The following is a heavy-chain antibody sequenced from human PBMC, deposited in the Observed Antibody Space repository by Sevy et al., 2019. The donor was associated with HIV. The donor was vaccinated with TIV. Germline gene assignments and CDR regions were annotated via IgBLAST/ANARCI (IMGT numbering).Heavy chain of an antibody. D-gene: IGHD5-18*01. V-gene: IGHV3-33*01. J-gene: IGHJ4*02. CDR3: ARDGYGYSYGFDY. Sequence: GGSLRLSCAASGFTFSSYGMHWVRQAPGKGLEWVAVIWYDGSNKYYADSVKGRFIISRDNSKNTLYLQMNSLRAEDTAVYYCARDGYGYSYGFDYWGQGTLVTVSS. CDR1: GFTFSSYG. CDR2: IWYDGSNK.